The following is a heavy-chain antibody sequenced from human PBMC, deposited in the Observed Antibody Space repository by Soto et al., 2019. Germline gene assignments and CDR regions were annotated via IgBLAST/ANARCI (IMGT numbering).Heavy chain of an antibody. V-gene: IGHV3-73*01. CDR1: GFTFSGSA. Sequence: GGSLRLSCAASGFTFSGSAMHWVRQASGKGLEWVGRIRSKANSYATAYAASVKGRFTISRDDSKNTAYLQMNSLKTEDTAVYYCTRRSGRDILTGSNWFDPWGQGTQVTVSS. J-gene: IGHJ5*02. D-gene: IGHD3-9*01. CDR3: TRRSGRDILTGSNWFDP. CDR2: IRSKANSYAT.